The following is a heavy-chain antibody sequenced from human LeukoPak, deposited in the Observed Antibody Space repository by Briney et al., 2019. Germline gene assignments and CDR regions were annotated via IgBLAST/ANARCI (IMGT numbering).Heavy chain of an antibody. Sequence: ASVKVSCKASGYTFTSYGISWVRQAPGQGLEWMGWISAYNGNTNYAQKLQGRVTITTDESTSTAYMELSSLRSEDTAVYHCARAGDIVVVVAATLPHVDWYFDLWGRGTLVTVSS. CDR1: GYTFTSYG. CDR3: ARAGDIVVVVAATLPHVDWYFDL. CDR2: ISAYNGNT. J-gene: IGHJ2*01. D-gene: IGHD2-15*01. V-gene: IGHV1-18*01.